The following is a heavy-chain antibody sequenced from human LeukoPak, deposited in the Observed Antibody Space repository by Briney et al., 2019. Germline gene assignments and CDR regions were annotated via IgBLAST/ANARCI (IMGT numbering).Heavy chain of an antibody. Sequence: GGSLRLSCAASGFTFSSYAMSWVRQAPGKGLEWVSAISGSGGSTYYADSVKGRFTISRDNSKNTLYLQMNSLRAEDTAVYYCAKDLPMIVVVITGLFQHWGQGTLVTVSS. CDR3: AKDLPMIVVVITGLFQH. V-gene: IGHV3-23*01. CDR2: ISGSGGST. CDR1: GFTFSSYA. J-gene: IGHJ1*01. D-gene: IGHD3-22*01.